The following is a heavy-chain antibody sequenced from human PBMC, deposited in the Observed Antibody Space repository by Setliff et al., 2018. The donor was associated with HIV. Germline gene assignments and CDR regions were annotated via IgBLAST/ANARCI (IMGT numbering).Heavy chain of an antibody. D-gene: IGHD3-22*01. V-gene: IGHV4-34*01. CDR3: ARDYYDSSGYIFFPGLPDY. Sequence: SETLSLTCAVYGGSFSDNYWSWIRQSPGKGLEWIGEINHSGRTKYSPSLRSRVSISVDTSKTQFSLKLSSVTAADTAVYYCARDYYDSSGYIFFPGLPDYWGQGTLVTVS. J-gene: IGHJ4*02. CDR2: INHSGRT. CDR1: GGSFSDNY.